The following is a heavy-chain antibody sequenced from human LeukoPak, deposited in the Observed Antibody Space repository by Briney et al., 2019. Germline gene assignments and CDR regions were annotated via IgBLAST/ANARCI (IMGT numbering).Heavy chain of an antibody. Sequence: GGSLRLSCAASGFTLSSYAMSWVRQAPGKGLEWVANIQQDGSEKYYVDSVKGRFTISRDNAKNSLYLQMNSLRDEDTAVYYCARDAYYYDSTGYYYYFDSWGQGTLVTVSS. J-gene: IGHJ4*02. V-gene: IGHV3-7*04. CDR2: IQQDGSEK. CDR3: ARDAYYYDSTGYYYYFDS. CDR1: GFTLSSYA. D-gene: IGHD3-22*01.